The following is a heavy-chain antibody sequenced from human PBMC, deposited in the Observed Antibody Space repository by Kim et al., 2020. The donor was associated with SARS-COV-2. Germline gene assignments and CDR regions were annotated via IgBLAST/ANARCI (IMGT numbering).Heavy chain of an antibody. V-gene: IGHV4-30-2*01. CDR3: ARVYSNYAYFDY. J-gene: IGHJ4*02. Sequence: YYHPSLKSRVTISVDRSKNQFSLKLSSVTAADTAVYYCARVYSNYAYFDYWGQGTLVTVSS. D-gene: IGHD4-4*01.